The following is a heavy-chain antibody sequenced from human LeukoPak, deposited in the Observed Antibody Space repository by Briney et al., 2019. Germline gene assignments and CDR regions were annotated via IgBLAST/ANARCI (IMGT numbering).Heavy chain of an antibody. D-gene: IGHD6-13*01. CDR3: ARGLDSSSWYWRASYFDY. CDR1: GGSFSGYY. Sequence: SETLSLTCAVFGGSFSGYYWSWIRQPPGKGLEWIGEINHSGSTNYDPSLKSRVSISVDTSKNQFSLKLSSVTAADTAVYYCARGLDSSSWYWRASYFDYWGQGTLVTVSS. CDR2: INHSGST. J-gene: IGHJ4*02. V-gene: IGHV4-34*01.